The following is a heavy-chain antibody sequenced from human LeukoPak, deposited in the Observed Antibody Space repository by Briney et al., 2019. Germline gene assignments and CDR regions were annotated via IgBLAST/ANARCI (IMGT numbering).Heavy chain of an antibody. V-gene: IGHV4-4*02. CDR2: IYHSGSS. J-gene: IGHJ6*03. Sequence: PSETLSLTCAVSGGSISSSNWSWVRQPPGKGLEWIGTIYHSGSSNYNPSLKSRVTISVDKSKNQFSLKLNSVTAADTAVYYCAREAAATEDYYMDVWGKGAPVTVSS. CDR1: GGSISSSNW. CDR3: AREAAATEDYYMDV. D-gene: IGHD6-13*01.